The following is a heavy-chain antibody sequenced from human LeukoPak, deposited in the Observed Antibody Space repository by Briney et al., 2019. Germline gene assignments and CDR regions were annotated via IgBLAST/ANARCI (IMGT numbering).Heavy chain of an antibody. CDR3: ARATDEYVYYYYYMDV. D-gene: IGHD2-2*01. CDR2: ISGSNSYI. V-gene: IGHV3-21*01. J-gene: IGHJ6*03. Sequence: PGGSLRLSCAASGFTFNSYSMNWVRQAPGKGLEWVSSISGSNSYIYYADSMKGRFTISRDNAKNSLYLQMNSLRAEDTAVYYCARATDEYVYYYYYMDVWGKGTTVTVSS. CDR1: GFTFNSYS.